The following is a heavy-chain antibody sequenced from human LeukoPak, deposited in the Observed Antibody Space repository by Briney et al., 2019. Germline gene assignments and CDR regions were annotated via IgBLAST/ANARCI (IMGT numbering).Heavy chain of an antibody. D-gene: IGHD3-10*01. CDR2: IYYSGST. CDR3: ARVVPLLWFGELLDVGWFDP. CDR1: GGSISSYY. Sequence: PSETLSLTCTVSGGSISSYYWSWIRQPPGKGLEWIGYIYYSGSTNYNPSLKSRVTISVDTSKNQFSLKLNSVTAADTAVYYCARVVPLLWFGELLDVGWFDPWGQGTLVTVSS. J-gene: IGHJ5*02. V-gene: IGHV4-59*01.